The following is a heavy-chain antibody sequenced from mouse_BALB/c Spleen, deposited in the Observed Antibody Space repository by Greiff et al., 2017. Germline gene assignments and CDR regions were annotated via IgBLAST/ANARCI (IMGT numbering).Heavy chain of an antibody. Sequence: QVQLQQSGAELARPGASVKMSCKASGYTFTSYTMHWVKQRPGQGLEWIGYINPSSGYTNYNQKFKDKATLTADKSSSTAYMQLSSLTSEDSAVYYCARIYYGNDGYAMDYWGQGTSVTVSS. CDR3: ARIYYGNDGYAMDY. V-gene: IGHV1-4*01. CDR2: INPSSGYT. J-gene: IGHJ4*01. D-gene: IGHD2-2*01. CDR1: GYTFTSYT.